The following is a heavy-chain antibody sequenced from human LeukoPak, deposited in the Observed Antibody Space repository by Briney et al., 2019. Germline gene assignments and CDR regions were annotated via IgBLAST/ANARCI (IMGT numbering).Heavy chain of an antibody. V-gene: IGHV4-59*08. Sequence: PSETLSLTCTVSSASISSYYWSWIRQPPGKGLEWIGYINYSGSTNYNPSLKSRVTISVHTPKNPFSLNLNSVTAADTAVYYCARHCGSTWQKPFDYWGQGTLVTVSS. CDR2: INYSGST. D-gene: IGHD6-13*01. CDR1: SASISSYY. J-gene: IGHJ4*02. CDR3: ARHCGSTWQKPFDY.